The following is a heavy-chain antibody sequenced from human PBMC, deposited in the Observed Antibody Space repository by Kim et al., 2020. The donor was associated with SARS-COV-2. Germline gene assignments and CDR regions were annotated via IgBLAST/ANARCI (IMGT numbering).Heavy chain of an antibody. CDR1: GFSLSTSGMC. D-gene: IGHD4-17*01. V-gene: IGHV2-70*11. Sequence: SGPTLVNPTQTLTLTCTFSGFSLSTSGMCVSWIRQPPGKALEWLARIDWDDDKYYSTSLKTRLTISKDTSKNQVVLTMTNMDPVDTATYYCAREKVTTVSMDVWGKGTTVTVSS. CDR2: IDWDDDK. CDR3: AREKVTTVSMDV. J-gene: IGHJ6*03.